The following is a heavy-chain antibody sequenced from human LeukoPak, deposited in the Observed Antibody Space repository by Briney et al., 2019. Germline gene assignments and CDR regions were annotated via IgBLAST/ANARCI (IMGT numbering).Heavy chain of an antibody. J-gene: IGHJ4*02. D-gene: IGHD6-19*01. V-gene: IGHV4-4*07. CDR3: ARVGRVSSGWYYGDYFDY. CDR1: GGSISSYY. CDR2: IYTSGST. Sequence: PSETLSLTCTASGGSISSYYWSWIRQPAGKGLEWIGRIYTSGSTNYNPSLKSRVTMSVDTSKNQFSLKLSSVTAADTAVYYCARVGRVSSGWYYGDYFDYWGQGTLVTVSS.